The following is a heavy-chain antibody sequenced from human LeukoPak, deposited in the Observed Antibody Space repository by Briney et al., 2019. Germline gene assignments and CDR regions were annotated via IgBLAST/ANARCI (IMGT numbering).Heavy chain of an antibody. D-gene: IGHD5-24*01. CDR2: ISYDGRNQ. Sequence: GGSLRLSCAASGFTFIDYGMHWVRQAPGKGLEWVAVISYDGRNQYYTHSVRGRFTVSRDNSKNTLYLQMISLRAEDTAVYYCARARRRDGYNYDAFDIWGQGTMVTVSS. V-gene: IGHV3-30*03. J-gene: IGHJ3*02. CDR1: GFTFIDYG. CDR3: ARARRRDGYNYDAFDI.